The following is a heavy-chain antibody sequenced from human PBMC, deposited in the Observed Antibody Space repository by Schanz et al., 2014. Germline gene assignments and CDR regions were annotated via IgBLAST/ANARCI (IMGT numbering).Heavy chain of an antibody. Sequence: QVQVVQSGGGLVKPGGSLRLSCAASGFVFGDYYMTWIRQAPGKGLEWLSYISDSGTYTNYADSVKGRFTISRDNAKSSLYLQMTSLRAEDTAVYYCARDHTTESYYSAGPPIDSWGQGTLVTVSS. J-gene: IGHJ4*02. D-gene: IGHD1-26*01. CDR3: ARDHTTESYYSAGPPIDS. CDR1: GFVFGDYY. CDR2: ISDSGTYT. V-gene: IGHV3-11*06.